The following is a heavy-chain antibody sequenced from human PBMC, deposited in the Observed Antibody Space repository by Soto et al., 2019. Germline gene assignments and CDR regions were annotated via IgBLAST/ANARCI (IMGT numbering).Heavy chain of an antibody. CDR3: ARALYYHDSTGYHFDS. CDR1: ADSISSSGYY. D-gene: IGHD3-22*01. V-gene: IGHV4-31*03. CDR2: IHHGGST. J-gene: IGHJ4*02. Sequence: SETLSLTCTVSADSISSSGYYWTWIRQHPGKGLEGIGYIHHGGSTYYNPSLESRPTISVETSRNQFSLKLSSVTPEDTAVYYCARALYYHDSTGYHFDSLGQGTLVTVSS.